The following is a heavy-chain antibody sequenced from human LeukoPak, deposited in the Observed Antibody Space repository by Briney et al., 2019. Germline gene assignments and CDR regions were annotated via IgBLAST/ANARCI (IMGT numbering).Heavy chain of an antibody. V-gene: IGHV3-48*02. Sequence: GGSLRLSCAVSGFTFSTKSMNWVRQAPGKGLEWVSYITADSGTTYYADSVKGRFTISRDNAKNSLFLQMNSLRDEDAAVYYCASRDYFDYWGQGTLVTVSS. CDR1: GFTFSTKS. CDR3: ASRDYFDY. J-gene: IGHJ4*02. CDR2: ITADSGTT.